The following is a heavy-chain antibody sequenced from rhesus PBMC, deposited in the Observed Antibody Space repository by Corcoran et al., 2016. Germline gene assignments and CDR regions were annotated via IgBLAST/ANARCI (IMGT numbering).Heavy chain of an antibody. V-gene: IGHV4-127*01. CDR2: IGGWDGNT. Sequence: VQLQESGPGLVKSSETLSLTCAVSGYSISSGYGWSWIRQPPGKGLEWIGYIGGWDGNTNDNPSLKSRVTISKDTSKNQFSLKLSSVTVADTAVYYCASGVPSDHRWGQGVLVTVSS. CDR3: ASGVPSDHR. J-gene: IGHJ4*01. CDR1: GYSISSGYG. D-gene: IGHD3-34*01.